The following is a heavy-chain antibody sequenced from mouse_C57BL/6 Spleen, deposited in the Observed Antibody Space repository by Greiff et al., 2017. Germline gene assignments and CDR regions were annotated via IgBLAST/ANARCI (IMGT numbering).Heavy chain of an antibody. CDR1: GYAFSSSW. CDR3: ARGEFITTFDY. Sequence: QVQLQQSGPELVKPGASVKISCKASGYAFSSSWMNWVKQRPGKGLEWIGRIYPGDGDTNYNGKFKGKATLTADKSSSTAYMQLSSLTSEASAVYFCARGEFITTFDYWGQGTTLTVSS. CDR2: IYPGDGDT. J-gene: IGHJ2*01. V-gene: IGHV1-82*01. D-gene: IGHD1-1*01.